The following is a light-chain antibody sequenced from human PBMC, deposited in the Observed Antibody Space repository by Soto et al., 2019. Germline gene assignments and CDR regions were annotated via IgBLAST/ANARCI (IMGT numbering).Light chain of an antibody. V-gene: IGLV1-44*01. Sequence: QSVLTQPPSASGTPGQTVTISCSGSSSNIGSNAVHWYQQLPGTAPKLLIYNNNYRPSGVPDRFSGSKSGTSASLAISGLQSEDEADYYWAAWDDSLNGGGVFGGGTKLTVL. CDR2: NNN. CDR3: AAWDDSLNGGGV. J-gene: IGLJ3*02. CDR1: SSNIGSNA.